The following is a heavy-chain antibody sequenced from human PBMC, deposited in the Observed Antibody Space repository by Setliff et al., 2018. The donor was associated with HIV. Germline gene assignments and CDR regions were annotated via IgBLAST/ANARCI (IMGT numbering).Heavy chain of an antibody. CDR3: TRARLGRQVVTAFDI. D-gene: IGHD3-22*01. Sequence: SETLSLTCTVSGGSISRGSYYWSWIRQPAGKGLEWLGYIYYTGSAYYNPSLKSRITSSLDTSQKQFALKLSSVTAADTALYYCTRARLGRQVVTAFDIWGQGTTVTVSS. V-gene: IGHV4-31*03. CDR1: GGSISRGSYY. CDR2: IYYTGSA. J-gene: IGHJ3*02.